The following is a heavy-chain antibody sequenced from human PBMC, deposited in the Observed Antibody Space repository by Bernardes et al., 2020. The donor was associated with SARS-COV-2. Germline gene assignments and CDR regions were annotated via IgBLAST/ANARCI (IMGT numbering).Heavy chain of an antibody. CDR3: AREDYDFWSGYPQIQYGMDV. V-gene: IGHV3-48*03. D-gene: IGHD3-3*01. Sequence: GGSLRLSCAASGFTFSSYEMNWVRQAPGKGLEWVSYISSSGSTIYYADSVKGRFTISRDNAKNSLYLQMNSLRAEDTAVYYCAREDYDFWSGYPQIQYGMDVWSQGTTLTVSS. J-gene: IGHJ6*02. CDR2: ISSSGSTI. CDR1: GFTFSSYE.